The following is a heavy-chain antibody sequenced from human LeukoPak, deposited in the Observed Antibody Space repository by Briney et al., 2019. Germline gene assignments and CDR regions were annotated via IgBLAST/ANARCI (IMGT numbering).Heavy chain of an antibody. D-gene: IGHD6-19*01. V-gene: IGHV1-18*01. CDR1: GYTFTSYG. CDR2: ISAYNGNT. J-gene: IGHJ5*02. CDR3: ARPIAVAGYSNWFDP. Sequence: ASVKVSCKASGYTFTSYGISWVRQAPGQGLEWMGWISAYNGNTNYAQKLQGRVTMTTDTSTGTAYMELRSLRSDDTAVYYCARPIAVAGYSNWFDPWGQGTLVTVSS.